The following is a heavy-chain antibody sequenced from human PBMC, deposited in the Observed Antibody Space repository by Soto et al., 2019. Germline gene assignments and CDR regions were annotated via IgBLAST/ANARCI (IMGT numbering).Heavy chain of an antibody. CDR1: GLNFDDFA. V-gene: IGHV3-9*01. CDR2: ITWNSRVL. Sequence: PGGSLRLSFVGTGLNFDDFAMHWVRQAPGKGLEWVSGITWNSRVLAYADSVKGRFTISRDNARNSLYLQMDSLRDEDTALYYCAKGRYDFWSPYYFDSWGQGTLVTVSS. CDR3: AKGRYDFWSPYYFDS. D-gene: IGHD3-3*01. J-gene: IGHJ4*02.